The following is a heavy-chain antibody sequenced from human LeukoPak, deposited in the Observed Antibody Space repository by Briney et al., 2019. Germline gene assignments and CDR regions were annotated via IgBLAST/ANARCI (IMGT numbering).Heavy chain of an antibody. J-gene: IGHJ4*02. CDR3: ARDRGSYRFDY. V-gene: IGHV4-59*12. D-gene: IGHD1-26*01. CDR2: IYHSGTT. CDR1: GGSISSNY. Sequence: SETLSLTCTVSGGSISSNYWSWIRQPPGKGLEWIGYIYHSGTTKYNPSLRSRVTISVDTSKNQFSLKLSSVTAADTAVYYCARDRGSYRFDYWGQGTLVTVSS.